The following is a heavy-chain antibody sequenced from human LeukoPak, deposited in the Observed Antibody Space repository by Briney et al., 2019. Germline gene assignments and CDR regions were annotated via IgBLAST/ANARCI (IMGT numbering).Heavy chain of an antibody. CDR1: GGSFSGYY. Sequence: SETLSLTCAVYGGSFSGYYWSWVRQPPEKGLEWIGRIYTSGSTNYNPSLKSRVTISGDTSKNQFSLKLSSVTAADTAVYYCARVVTYYYDSSGYDYDAFDIWGQGTMVTVSS. CDR2: IYTSGST. CDR3: ARVVTYYYDSSGYDYDAFDI. D-gene: IGHD3-22*01. V-gene: IGHV4-59*10. J-gene: IGHJ3*02.